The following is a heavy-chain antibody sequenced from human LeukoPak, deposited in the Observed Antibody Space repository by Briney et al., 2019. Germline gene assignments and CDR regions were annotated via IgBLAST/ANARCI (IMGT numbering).Heavy chain of an antibody. CDR1: GYGFASLW. J-gene: IGHJ4*02. D-gene: IGHD2-2*01. CDR3: ARDYPHQRFDI. Sequence: APVKVSCKASGYGFASLWVHWVRQAPGQGLEWVGYISPNSGDTGLAQKFQGRVTLTRDTSISTVYMEFNGLTSDDTAVYFCARDYPHQRFDIWGQGTLVTVSS. CDR2: ISPNSGDT. V-gene: IGHV1-2*02.